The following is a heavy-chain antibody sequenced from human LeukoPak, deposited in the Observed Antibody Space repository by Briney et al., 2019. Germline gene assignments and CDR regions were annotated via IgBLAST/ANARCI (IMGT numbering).Heavy chain of an antibody. Sequence: GESLKISCKGSGYSFTSYWIGWVRQMPGKGLEWMGIIYPGDSDTRYSPSFQGQVTISADKSISTAYLQWSSLKASDTAMYYCARGTLVVPAAIGAPDYWGQGTLVTVSS. CDR3: ARGTLVVPAAIGAPDY. J-gene: IGHJ4*02. D-gene: IGHD2-2*01. V-gene: IGHV5-51*01. CDR2: IYPGDSDT. CDR1: GYSFTSYW.